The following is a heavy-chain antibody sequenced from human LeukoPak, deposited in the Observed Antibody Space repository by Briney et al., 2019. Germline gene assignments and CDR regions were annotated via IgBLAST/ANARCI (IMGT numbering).Heavy chain of an antibody. CDR1: GYTFTSYY. D-gene: IGHD2-15*01. CDR2: INPSGFST. CDR3: GRVNSGGYRLDY. V-gene: IGHV1-46*01. Sequence: ASVKVSCKASGYTFTSYYIHWVRQAPGQGLEWMGVINPSGFSTTYAQKLQGRVTMTRDTHTSTVYMQLTSLRSEDTAVYYCGRVNSGGYRLDYWGQGTLVTVSS. J-gene: IGHJ4*02.